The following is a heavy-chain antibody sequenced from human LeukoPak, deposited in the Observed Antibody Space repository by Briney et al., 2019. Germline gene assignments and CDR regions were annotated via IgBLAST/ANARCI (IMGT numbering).Heavy chain of an antibody. J-gene: IGHJ6*02. D-gene: IGHD6-19*01. Sequence: SVKVSCKASGGTLSSCAITWVRQAPGQGLEWMGGIILIFGTANYAQKFQGRVTITADKSTSTAYMELSSLRAEDTAVYYCARDKVGRIAVAWGNYYCGMDVWGQGTKVTVSS. CDR2: IILIFGTA. V-gene: IGHV1-69*06. CDR1: GGTLSSCA. CDR3: ARDKVGRIAVAWGNYYCGMDV.